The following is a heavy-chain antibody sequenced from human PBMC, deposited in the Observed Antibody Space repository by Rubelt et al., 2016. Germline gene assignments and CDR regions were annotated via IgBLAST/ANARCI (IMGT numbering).Heavy chain of an antibody. D-gene: IGHD2-2*01. V-gene: IGHV3-23*01. Sequence: LRLSCAASGFTFSDYAMSWVRQAPGKGLEWVSSISVSGDRTYYADSVNGRFTISRDNSKNTLYLQMNSLRAEDTAVYYCARRTAAHFDYWGQGTLVTVSS. CDR3: ARRTAAHFDY. J-gene: IGHJ4*02. CDR2: ISVSGDRT. CDR1: GFTFSDYA.